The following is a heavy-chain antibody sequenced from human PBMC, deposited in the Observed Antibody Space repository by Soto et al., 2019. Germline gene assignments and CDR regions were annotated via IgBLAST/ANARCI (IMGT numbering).Heavy chain of an antibody. Sequence: SETVSLTRTVSGGSVSSGSHYWRWIRQPPVKGLEWSADITYTGSPSYNRSRNSRATISVDRSKNQFSLRLGSVTAADTAVYYCARDRSDDLNSFDACDIWGQGTMVTVS. J-gene: IGHJ3*02. V-gene: IGHV4-61*01. CDR2: ITYTGSP. CDR3: ARDRSDDLNSFDACDI. CDR1: GGSVSSGSHY.